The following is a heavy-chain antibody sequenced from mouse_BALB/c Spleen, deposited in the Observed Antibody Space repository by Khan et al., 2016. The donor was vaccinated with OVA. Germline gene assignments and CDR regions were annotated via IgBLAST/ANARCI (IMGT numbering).Heavy chain of an antibody. Sequence: QIQLVQSGPELKKPGETVRISCKASGYTFTTAGMQWVQKMPGKGLKWIGWINTHSGVPRYAEDFKGRFAFSLETSANTAYLQISYLKNEDTATYFCARGGAAYDRSDGGAMDCWGQGTSVTV. V-gene: IGHV9-4*02. CDR2: INTHSGVP. CDR1: GYTFTTAG. D-gene: IGHD2-14*01. CDR3: ARGGAAYDRSDGGAMDC. J-gene: IGHJ4*01.